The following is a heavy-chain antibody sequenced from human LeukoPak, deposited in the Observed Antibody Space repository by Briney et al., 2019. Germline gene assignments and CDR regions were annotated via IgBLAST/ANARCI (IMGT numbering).Heavy chain of an antibody. CDR3: ARVTPPSTMVRGPTPPDY. CDR2: ISAYNGNT. J-gene: IGHJ4*02. D-gene: IGHD3-10*01. V-gene: IGHV1-18*04. CDR1: GYTFTSYG. Sequence: ASVKVSCKASGYTFTSYGISWVRQAPGQGLEWMGSISAYNGNTNYAQKLRGRVTMTTDTSTSTAYMELRSLRSDDTAVYYCARVTPPSTMVRGPTPPDYWGQGTLVTVSS.